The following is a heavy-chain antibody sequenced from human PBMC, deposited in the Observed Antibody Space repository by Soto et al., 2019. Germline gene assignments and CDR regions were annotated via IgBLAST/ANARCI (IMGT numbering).Heavy chain of an antibody. V-gene: IGHV3-11*06. CDR1: GFTFSDYY. CDR3: ARVGIVVPAAIGGGAFDI. J-gene: IGHJ3*02. D-gene: IGHD2-2*02. Sequence: PGGSLRLSCAASGFTFSDYYMSWIRQAPGKGLEWVSYISSSSSYTNYADSVKGRFTISRDNAKNSLYLQMNSLRAEDTAVYYCARVGIVVPAAIGGGAFDIWGQGTMVTVSS. CDR2: ISSSSSYT.